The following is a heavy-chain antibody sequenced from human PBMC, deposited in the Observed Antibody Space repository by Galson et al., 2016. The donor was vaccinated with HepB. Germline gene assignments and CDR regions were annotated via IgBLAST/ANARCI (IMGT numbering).Heavy chain of an antibody. J-gene: IGHJ4*02. D-gene: IGHD3-3*01. CDR1: GDSLTTWS. Sequence: SLRLSCAASGDSLTTWSMSWVRLAPGKGLEWLAYISSSETIYYADSVKGRLSIARDNAKNSLYLHMTSLRVEDTALYYCARCPEGTYYRTSGYLGYFDSWGQGALVTVAS. CDR2: ISSSETI. CDR3: ARCPEGTYYRTSGYLGYFDS. V-gene: IGHV3-48*01.